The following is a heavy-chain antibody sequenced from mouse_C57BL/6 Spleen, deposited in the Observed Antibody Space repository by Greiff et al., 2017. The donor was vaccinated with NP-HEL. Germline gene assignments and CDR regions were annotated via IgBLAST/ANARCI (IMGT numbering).Heavy chain of an antibody. CDR1: GYAFSSSW. CDR2: IYPGDGDT. Sequence: QVQLQQSGPELVKPGASVKISCKASGYAFSSSWMNWVKQRPGKGLEWIGRIYPGDGDTNYNGKFKGKATLTADKSSSTAYMQLSSLTSEDSAVYFCARGTYYGSSWDWYFDVWGTGTTVTVSS. D-gene: IGHD1-1*01. V-gene: IGHV1-82*01. J-gene: IGHJ1*03. CDR3: ARGTYYGSSWDWYFDV.